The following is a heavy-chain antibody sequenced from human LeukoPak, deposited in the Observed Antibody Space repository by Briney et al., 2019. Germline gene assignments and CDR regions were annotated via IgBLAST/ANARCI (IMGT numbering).Heavy chain of an antibody. CDR2: VYYSGST. J-gene: IGHJ4*02. CDR3: ARGRLGGSGSYYNVLDY. D-gene: IGHD3-10*01. CDR1: GGSISYYY. Sequence: SETLSLTCTVSGGSISYYYWSWIRQPPGKGLEWIGYVYYSGSTSYNPSLKSRVTISLDTSKHQFSLKLNSVTAADTAVYYCARGRLGGSGSYYNVLDYWGQGTLVTVSS. V-gene: IGHV4-59*08.